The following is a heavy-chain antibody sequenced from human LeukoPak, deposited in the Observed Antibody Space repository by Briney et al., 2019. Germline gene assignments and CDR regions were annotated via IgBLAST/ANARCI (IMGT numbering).Heavy chain of an antibody. V-gene: IGHV1-18*01. CDR3: AADVSASMFLGY. CDR1: GYTFTSYD. J-gene: IGHJ4*02. CDR2: ISAYNGNT. Sequence: EASVKVSCKASGYTFTSYDINWVRQAPGQGLEWMGWISAYNGNTNYAQKLQGRVTMTTDTSTSTAYMELRSLRSGDTAVYYCAADVSASMFLGYWGQGTLVTVSS. D-gene: IGHD3-10*02.